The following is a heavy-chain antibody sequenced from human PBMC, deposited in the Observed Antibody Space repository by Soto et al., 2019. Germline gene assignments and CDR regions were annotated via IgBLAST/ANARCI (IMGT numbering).Heavy chain of an antibody. Sequence: SETLSLTCTVSGGSISSGDYYWSWIRQPPGKGLEWIGYIYYSGSTYYNPSLKSRVTISVDTSKNQFSLKLSSVTAADTAVYYCARETARLEELSYAFDIWGQGTMVTVSS. V-gene: IGHV4-30-4*01. J-gene: IGHJ3*02. CDR3: ARETARLEELSYAFDI. D-gene: IGHD3-16*01. CDR1: GGSISSGDYY. CDR2: IYYSGST.